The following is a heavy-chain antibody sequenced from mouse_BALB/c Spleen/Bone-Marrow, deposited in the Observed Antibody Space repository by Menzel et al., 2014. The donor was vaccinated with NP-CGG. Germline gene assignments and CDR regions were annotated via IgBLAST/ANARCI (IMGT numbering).Heavy chain of an antibody. CDR1: GYTFSSYW. J-gene: IGHJ1*01. CDR2: ILPGSGSI. D-gene: IGHD1-1*01. Sequence: VQLQQSGAELMKPGASVKISCKATGYTFSSYWIEWVKQRPGHGLEWIGEILPGSGSINYNEKFKGKATFTADTSSNTAYMQLSSPTSEDSAVYYCAREDGLWYFDVWGAGTTVTVSS. CDR3: AREDGLWYFDV. V-gene: IGHV1-9*01.